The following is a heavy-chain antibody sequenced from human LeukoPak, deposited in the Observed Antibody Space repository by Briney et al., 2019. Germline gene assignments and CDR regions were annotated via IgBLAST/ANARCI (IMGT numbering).Heavy chain of an antibody. D-gene: IGHD5-18*01. CDR2: ISDDGGNL. V-gene: IGHV3-30*03. Sequence: GGSLRLSCTTSGITFSNYGMHWARQAPGKGLEWVAVISDDGGNLHYANSVKGRFTISRDNAKNSLYLQMNSLRAEDTAVYYCARDLDTVMVLFNWGQGTLVTVSS. CDR3: ARDLDTVMVLFN. CDR1: GITFSNYG. J-gene: IGHJ4*02.